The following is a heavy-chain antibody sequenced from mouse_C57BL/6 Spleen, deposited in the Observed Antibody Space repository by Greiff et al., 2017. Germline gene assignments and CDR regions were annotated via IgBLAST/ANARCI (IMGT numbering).Heavy chain of an antibody. CDR3: ARSGGNIFDY. CDR1: GYAFSSYW. V-gene: IGHV1-80*01. Sequence: VHLVESGAELVKPGASVKISCKASGYAFSSYWMNWVKQRPGKGLEWIGQIYPGDGDTNYNGKFKGKATLTADKSSSTAYMQLSSLTSEDSAVYFCARSGGNIFDYWGQGTTLTVSS. CDR2: IYPGDGDT. D-gene: IGHD2-1*01. J-gene: IGHJ2*01.